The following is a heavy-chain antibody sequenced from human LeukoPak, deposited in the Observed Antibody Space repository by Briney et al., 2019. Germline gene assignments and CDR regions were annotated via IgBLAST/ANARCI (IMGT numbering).Heavy chain of an antibody. Sequence: PGGSLRLSCAASGFTFSDYYMTWIRQAPGKGLEWVSYISSSGITIYYADSVKGRFTISRDNAKKSLYLEMNSLRAEDTAVYYCARLSEANYYYYYYMDVWGKGTTVTISS. CDR2: ISSSGITI. J-gene: IGHJ6*03. V-gene: IGHV3-11*01. D-gene: IGHD1-26*01. CDR3: ARLSEANYYYYYYMDV. CDR1: GFTFSDYY.